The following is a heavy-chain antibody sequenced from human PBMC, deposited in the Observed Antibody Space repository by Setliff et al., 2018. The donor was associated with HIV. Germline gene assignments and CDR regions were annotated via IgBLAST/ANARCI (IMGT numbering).Heavy chain of an antibody. CDR2: IDPSGEST. J-gene: IGHJ3*02. Sequence: GASVKVSCKASGYTFINYYIHWVRQAPGQGLEWMAIIDPSGESTSYAQKFQGRVTMTMDTSTNTVYMELSSLRSEDTAVYYCARDAEPVLQWFGESSNHDAFDIWGQGTMVTVSS. CDR3: ARDAEPVLQWFGESSNHDAFDI. CDR1: GYTFINYY. D-gene: IGHD3-10*01. V-gene: IGHV1-46*01.